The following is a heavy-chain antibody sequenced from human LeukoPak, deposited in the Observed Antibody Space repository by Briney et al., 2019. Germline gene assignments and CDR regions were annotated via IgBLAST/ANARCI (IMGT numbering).Heavy chain of an antibody. V-gene: IGHV3-30-3*01. CDR2: MSYDGSNK. D-gene: IGHD2-2*01. Sequence: GGSLRLSCAASGFTFSSYAMHWVRQAPGKGLEWVAVMSYDGSNKYYADSVKGRFTISRDNSKDTLYLQMNSLRAEDTAVYYCARDGSAMNYYYYYGMDVWGQGTTVTVSS. CDR3: ARDGSAMNYYYYYGMDV. CDR1: GFTFSSYA. J-gene: IGHJ6*02.